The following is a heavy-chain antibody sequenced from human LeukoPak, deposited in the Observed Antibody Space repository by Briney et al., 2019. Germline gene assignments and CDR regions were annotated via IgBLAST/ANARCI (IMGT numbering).Heavy chain of an antibody. CDR1: GFTFSSNA. Sequence: PGRSLRLSCEVSGFTFSSNAMHWVRQTPGAGLEWVAVIWSDGSDKYYAKSVKGRFTISRDNSKNSLFLQMNSLRAEDTAVYYCAKDAQRGFDYSNSLQNWGQGILVTVSS. CDR2: IWSDGSDK. CDR3: AKDAQRGFDYSNSLQN. J-gene: IGHJ1*01. V-gene: IGHV3-33*06. D-gene: IGHD4-11*01.